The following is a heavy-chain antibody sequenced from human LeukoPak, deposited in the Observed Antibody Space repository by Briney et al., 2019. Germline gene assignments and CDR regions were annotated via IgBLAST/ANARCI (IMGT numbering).Heavy chain of an antibody. V-gene: IGHV1-2*02. CDR3: ARLKEDSSSWYAEYFQH. CDR1: GYTFTGYY. CDR2: INPNSGGT. Sequence: SVKVSCHASGYTFTGYYMHWVRQAPGQGLEWMGWINPNSGGTNYAQKFQGRVTMTRDTSISTAYMELSRLRSDDTAVYYCARLKEDSSSWYAEYFQHWGQGTLVTVSS. J-gene: IGHJ1*01. D-gene: IGHD6-13*01.